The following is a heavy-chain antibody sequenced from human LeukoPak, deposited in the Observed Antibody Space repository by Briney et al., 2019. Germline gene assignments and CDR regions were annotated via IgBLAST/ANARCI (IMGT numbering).Heavy chain of an antibody. J-gene: IGHJ4*02. CDR3: ARDSPLAAAGTIDY. D-gene: IGHD6-13*01. V-gene: IGHV3-30-3*01. CDR1: GFTVSSNY. Sequence: AGGSLRLSCAASGFTVSSNYMSWVRQAPGKGLEWVAVISYDGSNKYYADSVKGRFTISRDNSKNTLYLQMNSLRAEDTAVYYCARDSPLAAAGTIDYWGQGTLVTVSS. CDR2: ISYDGSNK.